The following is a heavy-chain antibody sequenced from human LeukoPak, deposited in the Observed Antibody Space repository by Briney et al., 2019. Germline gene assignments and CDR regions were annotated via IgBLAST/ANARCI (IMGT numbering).Heavy chain of an antibody. Sequence: ASVKVSCKASGGTFSSYAISWVRQAPGQGLEWMGGIIPIFGTANYAQKFQGRVTITADESTSTACMELSSLRSEDTAVYYCARVFLEWLLYGPHYYYYYYMDVWGKGTTVAVSS. CDR3: ARVFLEWLLYGPHYYYYYYMDV. J-gene: IGHJ6*03. V-gene: IGHV1-69*13. CDR1: GGTFSSYA. CDR2: IIPIFGTA. D-gene: IGHD3-3*01.